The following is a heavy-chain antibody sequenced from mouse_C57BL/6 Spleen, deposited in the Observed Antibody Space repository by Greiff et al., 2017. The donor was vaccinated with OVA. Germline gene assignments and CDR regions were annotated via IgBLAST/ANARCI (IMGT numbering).Heavy chain of an antibody. CDR1: GYTFTSYW. V-gene: IGHV1-72*01. CDR3: ARSYYGSSLYAMDY. CDR2: IDPNRGGT. D-gene: IGHD1-1*01. Sequence: QVQLQQPGAELVKPGASVKLSCKASGYTFTSYWMHWVKQRPGRGLEWIGRIDPNRGGTKYNEKFKSKATLTVDKPSSTAYMQLSSLTSEDSAVYYCARSYYGSSLYAMDYWGQGTSVTVSS. J-gene: IGHJ4*01.